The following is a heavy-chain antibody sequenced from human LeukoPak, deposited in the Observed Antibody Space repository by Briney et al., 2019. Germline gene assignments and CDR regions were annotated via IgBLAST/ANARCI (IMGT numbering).Heavy chain of an antibody. D-gene: IGHD5-18*01. J-gene: IGHJ4*02. V-gene: IGHV3-21*01. Sequence: VGSLRLSCAASGLTFSGYSMNWVRQAPGKGPEWVSSISSSSSYIYYADSVKGRFTISRDNAKNSLYLQMNSLRAEDTAVFYCARTFYTDLDTALLTSLDYWGQGTVGTVSS. CDR2: ISSSSSYI. CDR1: GLTFSGYS. CDR3: ARTFYTDLDTALLTSLDY.